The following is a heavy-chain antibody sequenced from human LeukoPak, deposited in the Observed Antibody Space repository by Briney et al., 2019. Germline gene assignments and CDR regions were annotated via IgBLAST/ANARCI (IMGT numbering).Heavy chain of an antibody. CDR2: IYYSGST. Sequence: PSETLSLTCTVSGGSISSSSYYWGWIRQPPGKGLEWIGSIYYSGSTYYNPSLKSRVTISVDTSKNQFSLKLSSVTAADTAVYYCARAGYCSGGSCYSTERNWFDPWGQGTLVTVSS. CDR1: GGSISSSSYY. V-gene: IGHV4-39*07. J-gene: IGHJ5*02. D-gene: IGHD2-15*01. CDR3: ARAGYCSGGSCYSTERNWFDP.